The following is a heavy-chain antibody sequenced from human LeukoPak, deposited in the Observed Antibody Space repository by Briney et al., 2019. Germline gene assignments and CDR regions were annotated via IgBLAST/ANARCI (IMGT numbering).Heavy chain of an antibody. CDR3: ARDLGIAAEGVDY. D-gene: IGHD6-25*01. Sequence: PGGSLRLSCAASGFTFSSYWMSWIRQPAGKGLEWIGRIYTSGSTNYNPSLKSRVTMSVDTSKNQFSLKLSSVTAADTAVYYCARDLGIAAEGVDYWGQGTLVTVPS. J-gene: IGHJ4*02. CDR1: GFTFSSYW. CDR2: IYTSGST. V-gene: IGHV4-4*07.